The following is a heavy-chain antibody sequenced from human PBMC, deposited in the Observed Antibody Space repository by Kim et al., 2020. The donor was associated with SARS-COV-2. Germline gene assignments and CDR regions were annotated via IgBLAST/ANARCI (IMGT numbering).Heavy chain of an antibody. CDR2: ISYDGSNK. D-gene: IGHD3-10*01. J-gene: IGHJ2*01. V-gene: IGHV3-30*18. CDR1: GFSFSDYG. CDR3: AKGGSGPYWHFDL. Sequence: GGSLRLSCAASGFSFSDYGMHWVRQAPGKGLEWVAVISYDGSNKYYADSVKGRLTISRDNSKNTVHLEMQSLRTEDTAVYYCAKGGSGPYWHFDLWGRGTLVTVSS.